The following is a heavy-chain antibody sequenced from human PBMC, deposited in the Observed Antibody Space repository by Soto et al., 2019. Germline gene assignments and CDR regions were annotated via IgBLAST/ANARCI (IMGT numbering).Heavy chain of an antibody. J-gene: IGHJ5*02. CDR3: ARQYYDFWSGLHNWFDP. CDR1: GGSISSYY. D-gene: IGHD3-3*01. CDR2: IYYSGST. V-gene: IGHV4-59*08. Sequence: SETLSLTCTVSGGSISSYYWSWIRQPPGKGLEWIGYIYYSGSTNYNPSLKSRVTISVDTSKNQFSLKLSSVTAADTAVYYCARQYYDFWSGLHNWFDPWGQGTLVTVAS.